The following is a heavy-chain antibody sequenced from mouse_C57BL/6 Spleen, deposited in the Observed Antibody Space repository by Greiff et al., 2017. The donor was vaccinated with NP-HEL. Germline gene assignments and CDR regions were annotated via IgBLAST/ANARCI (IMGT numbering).Heavy chain of an antibody. CDR1: GYTFTSYD. CDR3: SRELVHYFDY. D-gene: IGHD4-1*01. J-gene: IGHJ2*01. Sequence: VQVVESGPELVKPGASVKLSCKASGYTFTSYDINWVKQRPGQGLEWIGGIYPRDGSTKYNEKVKGKATLTVNTSTSSAYMELHILTSDDSAVYFVSRELVHYFDYWGQGTTLTVSS. V-gene: IGHV1-85*01. CDR2: IYPRDGST.